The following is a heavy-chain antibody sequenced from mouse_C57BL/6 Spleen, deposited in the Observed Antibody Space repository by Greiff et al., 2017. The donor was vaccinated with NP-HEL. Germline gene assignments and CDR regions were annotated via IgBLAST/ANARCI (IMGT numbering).Heavy chain of an antibody. V-gene: IGHV1-26*01. D-gene: IGHD1-1*02. CDR1: GYTFTDYY. Sequence: EVQLQQSGPELVKPGASVKISCKASGYTFTDYYMNWVKQSHGKSLEWIGDINPNNGGTSYNQKFKGKATLTVDKSSSTAYMELRSLTSEDSAVYYCAPYGGGFDYWGQGTTLTVSS. CDR3: APYGGGFDY. J-gene: IGHJ2*01. CDR2: INPNNGGT.